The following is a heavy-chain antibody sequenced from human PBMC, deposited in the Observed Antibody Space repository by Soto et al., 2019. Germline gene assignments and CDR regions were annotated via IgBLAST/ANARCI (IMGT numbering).Heavy chain of an antibody. CDR2: IYYSGST. J-gene: IGHJ5*02. D-gene: IGHD2-8*01. V-gene: IGHV4-30-4*01. CDR3: ARGTVYCTNGVCYNWFDP. Sequence: LSLTCTVSGGSISSGDYYWSWIRQPPGKGLEWIGYIYYSGSTYYNPSLKSRVTISVDTSKNQFSLKLSSVTAADTAVYYCARGTVYCTNGVCYNWFDPWGQGTLVTVSS. CDR1: GGSISSGDYY.